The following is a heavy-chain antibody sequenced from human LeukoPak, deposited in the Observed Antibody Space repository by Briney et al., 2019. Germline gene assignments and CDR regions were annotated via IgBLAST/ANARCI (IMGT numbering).Heavy chain of an antibody. Sequence: GGSLRLSCAASGFTFSSYSMNWVRQAPGKGLEWVGFISTRSYGGTTEYAASVKGRFTISRDDSKTTAYLQMNDLKTEDTAFYYCTRLYSGSLYYFDYWGQGTLVTVSS. V-gene: IGHV3-49*04. CDR2: ISTRSYGGTT. D-gene: IGHD1-26*01. J-gene: IGHJ4*02. CDR3: TRLYSGSLYYFDY. CDR1: GFTFSSYS.